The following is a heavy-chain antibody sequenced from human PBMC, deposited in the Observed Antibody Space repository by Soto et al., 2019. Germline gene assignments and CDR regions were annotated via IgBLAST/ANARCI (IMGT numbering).Heavy chain of an antibody. CDR3: VRRQVSATGIDWFDP. J-gene: IGHJ5*01. CDR1: GYTFTSYG. Sequence: GASVKVSCKASGYTFTSYGIHWVRQAPGQRLEWMGWINAANGDTKYSQKFQGRVTITRDTSASTAYMELSSLRSEDTAVYYCVRRQVSATGIDWFDPWGQGALVTVSS. V-gene: IGHV1-3*01. CDR2: INAANGDT. D-gene: IGHD6-13*01.